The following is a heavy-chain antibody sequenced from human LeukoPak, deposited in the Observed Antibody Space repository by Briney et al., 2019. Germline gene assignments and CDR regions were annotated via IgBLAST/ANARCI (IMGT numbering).Heavy chain of an antibody. Sequence: GGSLRLSCAASGFTFSSFTMNWARQVPGKGLEWVSYISLGSSTMFYADSVKGRFTISRDNAKNSLYLQMNSLRDDDTAVYYCARVGNGRSWDYWGQGTLVSVSS. CDR3: ARVGNGRSWDY. J-gene: IGHJ4*02. D-gene: IGHD2-15*01. V-gene: IGHV3-48*02. CDR2: ISLGSSTM. CDR1: GFTFSSFT.